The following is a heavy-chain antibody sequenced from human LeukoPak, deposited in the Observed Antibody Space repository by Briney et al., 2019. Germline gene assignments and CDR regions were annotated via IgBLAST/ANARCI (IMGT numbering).Heavy chain of an antibody. CDR3: TTYGSGSFGY. D-gene: IGHD3-10*01. CDR1: GFTFSSYS. Sequence: PGGSLRLSCAASGFTFSSYSMNWVRQAPGKGLEWVGRIKSKTEGGTTDYAAPVKGRFTISRDDSENMLYLQMNSLKTEDTAVYYCTTYGSGSFGYWGQGTLVTVSS. J-gene: IGHJ4*02. CDR2: IKSKTEGGTT. V-gene: IGHV3-15*01.